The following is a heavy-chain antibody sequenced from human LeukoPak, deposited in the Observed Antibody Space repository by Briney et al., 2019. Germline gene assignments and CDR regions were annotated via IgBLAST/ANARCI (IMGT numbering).Heavy chain of an antibody. D-gene: IGHD2-15*01. Sequence: SETLSLTCTVSGGSISSGSYYWSWIRQPAGKGLEWIGRIYTSGSTNYNPSLKSRVTISVDTSKNQFSLKLSSVTAADTAVYYCARDGDGGSDHAFDIWGQGTMVTVSS. CDR2: IYTSGST. V-gene: IGHV4-61*02. CDR3: ARDGDGGSDHAFDI. CDR1: GGSISSGSYY. J-gene: IGHJ3*02.